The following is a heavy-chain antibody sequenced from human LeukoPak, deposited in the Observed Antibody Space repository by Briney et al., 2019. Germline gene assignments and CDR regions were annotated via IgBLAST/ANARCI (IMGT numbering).Heavy chain of an antibody. CDR3: VLAAAGTTSDY. Sequence: PSETLSLTCAVSGYSISSGYYWGWIRPPPGKGLEWIGSIHHSGSTYYNPSLKSRVTISVDTSKNQFSLKLSSVTAADTAVYYCVLAAAGTTSDYWGQGTLVTVSS. CDR2: IHHSGST. V-gene: IGHV4-38-2*01. J-gene: IGHJ4*02. D-gene: IGHD6-13*01. CDR1: GYSISSGYY.